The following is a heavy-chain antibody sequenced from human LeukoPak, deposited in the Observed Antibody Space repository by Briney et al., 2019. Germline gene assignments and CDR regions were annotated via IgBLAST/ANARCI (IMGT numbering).Heavy chain of an antibody. CDR2: IYYRGST. Sequence: SKTLSLICTVSGGSISSSSYYWGWIRQPPGKGLEWIGSIYYRGSTYYNPSLKSRVTISVDTSKNQFSLKLSSVTAADTAVYYCARHLASDDAFDIWGQGTMVTVSS. J-gene: IGHJ3*02. CDR3: ARHLASDDAFDI. CDR1: GGSISSSSYY. V-gene: IGHV4-39*01.